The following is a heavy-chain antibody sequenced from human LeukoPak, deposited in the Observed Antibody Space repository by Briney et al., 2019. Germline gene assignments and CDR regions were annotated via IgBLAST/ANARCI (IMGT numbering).Heavy chain of an antibody. CDR1: GFTVSSNY. D-gene: IGHD6-19*01. V-gene: IGHV3-53*01. CDR3: ARYGYSSGWYEEVDY. CDR2: IYSGGST. Sequence: GGSLRLSCAASGFTVSSNYMSWVRQAPGKGLEWVSVIYSGGSTYYADSVKGRFTISRDNSKNTLYLQMNSLRAEDTAVYYCARYGYSSGWYEEVDYWGQGTLVTVSS. J-gene: IGHJ4*02.